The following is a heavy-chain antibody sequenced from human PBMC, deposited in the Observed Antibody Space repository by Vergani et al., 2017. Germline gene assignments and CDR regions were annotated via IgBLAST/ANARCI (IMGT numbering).Heavy chain of an antibody. Sequence: QVHLVESGGGVVQPGRSLRLSCVVSGFTSSYYGMHWVRQAPGKGLEWVAVISYDGTQKYYADSVKGRFTISRDNSKSTLYLQMNSLRTEDTAVYYCARGDSSSSEGDYFDYWGQGTLVTVSS. J-gene: IGHJ4*02. CDR2: ISYDGTQK. V-gene: IGHV3-30*03. CDR1: GFTSSYYG. D-gene: IGHD6-6*01. CDR3: ARGDSSSSEGDYFDY.